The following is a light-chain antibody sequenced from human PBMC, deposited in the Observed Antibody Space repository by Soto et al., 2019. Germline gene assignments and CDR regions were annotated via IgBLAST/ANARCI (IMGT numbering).Light chain of an antibody. CDR1: SSDVGGYNY. V-gene: IGLV2-8*01. CDR3: SSYAGSNIHYV. Sequence: QSALTQPPSASGSPGQSVTISCTGTSSDVGGYNYVSWYQQHPGKAPKLMIYKVSKRPSGVPDRFSGSKSGNTASLTVSGLQAEDEADYYCSSYAGSNIHYVFGTGTKLTVL. CDR2: KVS. J-gene: IGLJ1*01.